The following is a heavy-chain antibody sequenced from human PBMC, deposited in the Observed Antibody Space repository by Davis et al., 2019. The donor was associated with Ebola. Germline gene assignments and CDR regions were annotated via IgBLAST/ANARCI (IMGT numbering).Heavy chain of an antibody. CDR2: ISWNSGSI. CDR3: ATTPQNSSGQNKPIDY. V-gene: IGHV3-9*01. Sequence: PGGSLRLSCVASGFNFDDQAMHWVRQAPGKGLEWVSGISWNSGSIGYADSVKGRFTISRDNSKNTLYLQRNSLRAEDTAVYYCATTPQNSSGQNKPIDYWGQGTLVTVSS. J-gene: IGHJ4*02. CDR1: GFNFDDQA. D-gene: IGHD6-19*01.